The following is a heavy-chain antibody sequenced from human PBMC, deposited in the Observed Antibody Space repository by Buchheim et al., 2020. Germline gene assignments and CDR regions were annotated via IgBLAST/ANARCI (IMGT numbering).Heavy chain of an antibody. J-gene: IGHJ3*02. V-gene: IGHV4-31*03. Sequence: QVQLQESGPGLVKPSQTLSLTCTVSGGSISSGGYYWSGIRQHPGKGLEWIGYIYYSGSTYHNPSLKSRVTLSVDTSKKQFSLKLSSVTAADTAVYYCARVVIQLEVTDAFDIWGQGT. CDR3: ARVVIQLEVTDAFDI. CDR2: IYYSGST. D-gene: IGHD5-18*01. CDR1: GGSISSGGYY.